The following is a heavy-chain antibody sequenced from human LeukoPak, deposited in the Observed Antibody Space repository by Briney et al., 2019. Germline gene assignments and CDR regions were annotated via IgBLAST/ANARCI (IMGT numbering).Heavy chain of an antibody. V-gene: IGHV3-23*01. J-gene: IGHJ4*02. CDR1: GFTFSSYT. CDR3: ATDRNSGKYYDY. CDR2: ITTSDGNT. D-gene: IGHD1-26*01. Sequence: PGGSLRLSCAASGFTFSSYTMSWVRQAPGKGLEWVSTITTSDGNTYYADSVKGRFTVSRDNSKNTLFLQMNSLRAEDTAVYYCATDRNSGKYYDYWGQGTLVTVSS.